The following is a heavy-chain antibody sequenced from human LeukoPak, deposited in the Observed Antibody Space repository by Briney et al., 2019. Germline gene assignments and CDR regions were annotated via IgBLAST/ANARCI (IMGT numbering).Heavy chain of an antibody. CDR3: AKVRAAYGSGSSDGSDT. D-gene: IGHD3-10*01. CDR1: GFTFSTYG. J-gene: IGHJ3*02. CDR2: IRYDGSNK. Sequence: GSLRLSCAASGFTFSTYGMHWVRQAPGKGLEWVAFIRYDGSNKFYADSVKGRFTISRDNSQNTLYVQMSSLRPEDTAVYYCAKVRAAYGSGSSDGSDTWGQGTMVTVSS. V-gene: IGHV3-30*02.